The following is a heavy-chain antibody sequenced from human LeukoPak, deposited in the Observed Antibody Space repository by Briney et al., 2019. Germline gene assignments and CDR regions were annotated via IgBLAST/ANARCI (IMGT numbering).Heavy chain of an antibody. CDR2: IYSGDST. D-gene: IGHD3-16*01. V-gene: IGHV3-66*01. Sequence: GGSLRLSCAASGFTVTNNYMSWVRQSPGKGLEWVSVIYSGDSTYYADSVKGRFTISRDNSKNTLYLQMNSLRAEDTAVYYCARDLGSVIDYWGQGTLVTVSS. CDR3: ARDLGSVIDY. J-gene: IGHJ4*02. CDR1: GFTVTNNY.